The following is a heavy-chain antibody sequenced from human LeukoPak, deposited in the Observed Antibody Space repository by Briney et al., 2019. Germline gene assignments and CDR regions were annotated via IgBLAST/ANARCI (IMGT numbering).Heavy chain of an antibody. CDR2: INQDGTEK. CDR1: GFTFSSYW. CDR3: AKDIGRRIRGEFDY. Sequence: PGGSLRLSCAASGFTFSSYWMSWVRQAPGKGLEWVANINQDGTEKYYVDSVKGRFTISRDNAKNSLYLQMNSLRAEDTALYYCAKDIGRRIRGEFDYWGQGTLVTVSS. D-gene: IGHD5-18*01. J-gene: IGHJ4*02. V-gene: IGHV3-7*03.